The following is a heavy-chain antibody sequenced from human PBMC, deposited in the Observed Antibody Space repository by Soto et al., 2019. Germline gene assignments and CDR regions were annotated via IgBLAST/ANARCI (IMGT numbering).Heavy chain of an antibody. D-gene: IGHD6-6*01. J-gene: IGHJ6*02. CDR3: AKDPSPGYYYYGMDV. CDR1: GFTFSSYA. Sequence: PGGSLRLSCAASGFTFSSYAMSWVRQAPGEGLEWVSAISGSGGSTYYADSVKGRFTISRDNSKNTLYLQMNSLRAEDTAVYYCAKDPSPGYYYYGMDVWGQGTTVTVSS. V-gene: IGHV3-23*01. CDR2: ISGSGGST.